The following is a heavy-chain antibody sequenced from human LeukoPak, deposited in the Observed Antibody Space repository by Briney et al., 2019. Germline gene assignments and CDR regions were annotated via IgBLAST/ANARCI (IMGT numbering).Heavy chain of an antibody. CDR1: GFTFSSYS. D-gene: IGHD3-9*01. V-gene: IGHV3-21*01. CDR2: ISSSSSYI. Sequence: PGGSLRLSCAASGFTFSSYSMNWVRQAPGKGLEWVSSISSSSSYIYYADSVKGRFTISRDNAKNSLYLQMNSLRAEDTAVYYCARDELRYFDWPRYYYYGMDVWGQGTTVTVSS. J-gene: IGHJ6*02. CDR3: ARDELRYFDWPRYYYYGMDV.